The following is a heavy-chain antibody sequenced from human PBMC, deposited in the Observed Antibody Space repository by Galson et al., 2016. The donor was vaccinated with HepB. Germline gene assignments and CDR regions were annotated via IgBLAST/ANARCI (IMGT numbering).Heavy chain of an antibody. Sequence: SVKVSCKAFGYTFTSHYMDWVRQAPGQGLEWMGIINPRGGSTNYAQKFQGRVTVTKDTSTSTAYMELSSLRSEDTAMYYCARGISNYFDFLPDQTHLFDYWGQGTLVTVSS. CDR3: ARGISNYFDFLPDQTHLFDY. V-gene: IGHV1-46*01. J-gene: IGHJ4*02. CDR2: INPRGGST. D-gene: IGHD3-22*01. CDR1: GYTFTSHY.